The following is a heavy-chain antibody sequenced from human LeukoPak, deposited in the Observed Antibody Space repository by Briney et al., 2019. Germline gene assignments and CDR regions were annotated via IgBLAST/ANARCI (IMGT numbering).Heavy chain of an antibody. Sequence: SETLSLTCTVSGGSISSYYWSWIRQPPGKGLEWIGYIYYSGSTNYSPSLKSRVTISVDTSKNQFSLKLSSVTAADTAVYYCARGGTAMSYWGQGTLVTVSS. J-gene: IGHJ4*02. V-gene: IGHV4-59*01. CDR1: GGSISSYY. CDR3: ARGGTAMSY. CDR2: IYYSGST. D-gene: IGHD5-18*01.